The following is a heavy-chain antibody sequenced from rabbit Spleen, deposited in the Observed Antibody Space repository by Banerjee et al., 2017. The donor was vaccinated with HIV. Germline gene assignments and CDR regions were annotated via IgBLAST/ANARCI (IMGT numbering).Heavy chain of an antibody. V-gene: IGHV1S40*01. D-gene: IGHD7-1*01. CDR3: ARFYAGYGDFGYAAM. CDR2: IHAGSSNNI. CDR1: GFSFSAGYY. Sequence: QSLEESGGDLVKPGASLTLTCTASGFSFSAGYYMCWVRQAPGKGLEWIACIHAGSSNNIYYATWAKVRFTISKTSSTTVTLQMTSLTAADTATYFCARFYAGYGDFGYAAMWGPGTLVTVS. J-gene: IGHJ4*01.